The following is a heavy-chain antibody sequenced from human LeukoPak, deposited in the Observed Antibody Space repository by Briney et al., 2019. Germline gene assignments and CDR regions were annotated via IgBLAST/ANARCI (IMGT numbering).Heavy chain of an antibody. CDR3: AKGSAGGRPYYFDY. D-gene: IGHD6-13*01. V-gene: IGHV3-23*05. CDR1: GFTFSSYA. CDR2: IYSSGSYT. Sequence: GGSLRLSCAVSGFTFSSYAMSWVRQAPGKGLEWVSAIYSSGSYTWYDDSVKGRFTISRDNSKNTLYLQMNSLRAEDTAVYYCAKGSAGGRPYYFDYWGQGTLVPVSS. J-gene: IGHJ4*02.